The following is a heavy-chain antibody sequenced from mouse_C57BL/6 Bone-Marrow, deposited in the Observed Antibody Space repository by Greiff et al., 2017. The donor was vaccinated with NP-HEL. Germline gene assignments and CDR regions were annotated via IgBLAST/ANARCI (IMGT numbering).Heavy chain of an antibody. D-gene: IGHD4-1*01. CDR3: ARRDWEWFAD. J-gene: IGHJ3*01. Sequence: EVQLQQSGPELVKPGASVKISCKASGYTFTDYYMNWVKQSPGKSLEWIGDINPNNGGTSYNQKFKGKATLTVDKSSSTAYMERRSLTSEDSAVYYCARRDWEWFADWGQGTLVTVSA. V-gene: IGHV1-26*01. CDR2: INPNNGGT. CDR1: GYTFTDYY.